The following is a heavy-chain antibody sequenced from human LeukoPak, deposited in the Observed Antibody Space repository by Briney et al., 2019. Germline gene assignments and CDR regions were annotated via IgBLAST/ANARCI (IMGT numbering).Heavy chain of an antibody. Sequence: GGSLRLSCAASGFTFSSYAMHWVRQAPGKGLEWVAVISYDGGNKYYADSVKGRFTISRDNSKNTLYLQMNSLRAEDTAVYYCARPGGQYWWLQFFDYWGQGTLVTVSS. CDR1: GFTFSSYA. D-gene: IGHD5-24*01. V-gene: IGHV3-30-3*01. CDR2: ISYDGGNK. CDR3: ARPGGQYWWLQFFDY. J-gene: IGHJ4*02.